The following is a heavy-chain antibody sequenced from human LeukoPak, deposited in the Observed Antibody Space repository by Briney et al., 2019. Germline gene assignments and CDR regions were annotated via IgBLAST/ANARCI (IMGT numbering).Heavy chain of an antibody. V-gene: IGHV4-38-2*02. CDR2: IYHSGST. CDR3: ARGEGIAAAG. Sequence: SETLSLTCTVSGYSISSGYYWGWIRQPPGKGLEWIGSIYHSGSTYYNPSLKSRVTISVDTSKNQFSLKLSSVTAADTAVYYCARGEGIAAAGWGQGTLVTVSS. CDR1: GYSISSGYY. J-gene: IGHJ4*02. D-gene: IGHD6-13*01.